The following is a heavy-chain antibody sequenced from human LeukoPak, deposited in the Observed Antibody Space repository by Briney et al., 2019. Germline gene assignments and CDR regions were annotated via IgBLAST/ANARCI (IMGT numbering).Heavy chain of an antibody. CDR2: INHSGST. CDR3: ASHRRRGMSRAFDI. Sequence: ASETLSLTCAVYGGSFSGYYWSWIRQPPRKGLEWIGEINHSGSTNHNPSLKSRVTISVDTSKNQFSLKLSSVTAADTAVYYCASHRRRGMSRAFDIWGQGTMVTVSS. D-gene: IGHD6-13*01. J-gene: IGHJ3*02. V-gene: IGHV4-34*01. CDR1: GGSFSGYY.